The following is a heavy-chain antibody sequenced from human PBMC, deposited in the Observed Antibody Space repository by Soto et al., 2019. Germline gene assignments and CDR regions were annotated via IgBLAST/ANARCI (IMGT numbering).Heavy chain of an antibody. CDR2: IKEDGGEQ. J-gene: IGHJ5*02. CDR1: GFSFSSYW. D-gene: IGHD4-4*01. Sequence: EIQLMQSGGGLVRPGGSLRLSCAASGFSFSSYWMSWVRQAPGKGPEWVANIKEDGGEQHYVDSVKGRFTISRDNTENSLVLQMNNLRAEDSAIYYCAITTSTVSYWFDPWGPGTQVTVSS. CDR3: AITTSTVSYWFDP. V-gene: IGHV3-7*03.